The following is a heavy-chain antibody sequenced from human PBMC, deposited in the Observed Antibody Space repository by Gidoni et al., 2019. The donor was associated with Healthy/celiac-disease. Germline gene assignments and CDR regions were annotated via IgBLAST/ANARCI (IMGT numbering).Heavy chain of an antibody. CDR2: IFYSGST. J-gene: IGHJ5*02. Sequence: QLQLQESGPGLVKPSETLSLTCTVSGGSISSRRYYWGWIRQPPGKGLEWIGSIFYSGSTYYNPFLKSRVTISVDTSKNQFSLKLSSVTAADTAVYYCARSSGYPGWFDPWGQGTLVTVSS. CDR1: GGSISSRRYY. D-gene: IGHD3-22*01. V-gene: IGHV4-39*01. CDR3: ARSSGYPGWFDP.